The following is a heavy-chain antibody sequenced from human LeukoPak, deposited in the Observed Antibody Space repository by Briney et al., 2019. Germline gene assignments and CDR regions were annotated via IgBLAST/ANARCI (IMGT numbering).Heavy chain of an antibody. J-gene: IGHJ4*02. CDR3: ARVRRLVGGEFDY. Sequence: ASVKVSCKASGYTFTSYDINWVRQATGQGLEWMGWMNPNSGNTGYAQKFQGRVTMTRNTSISTAYMELSSLRSEDTAVYYCARVRRLVGGEFDYWGQGTLVTVSS. D-gene: IGHD3-16*01. CDR2: MNPNSGNT. CDR1: GYTFTSYD. V-gene: IGHV1-8*01.